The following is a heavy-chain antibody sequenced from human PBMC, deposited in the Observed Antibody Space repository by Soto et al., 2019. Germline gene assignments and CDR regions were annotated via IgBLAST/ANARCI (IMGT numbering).Heavy chain of an antibody. CDR2: ISYDGSNQ. J-gene: IGHJ4*02. CDR1: GFTFRNYA. V-gene: IGHV3-30-3*01. Sequence: ESGGGVVQPGRSLRLSCAASGFTFRNYAMHWVRQVRQAPGQGLEWVAVISYDGSNQFYADSVKGRFTISRDDSKNTLYLEMNSLRADDTAVYYCARDDYASTGRNSGFEYWGQGTLVTVSS. CDR3: ARDDYASTGRNSGFEY. D-gene: IGHD3-22*01.